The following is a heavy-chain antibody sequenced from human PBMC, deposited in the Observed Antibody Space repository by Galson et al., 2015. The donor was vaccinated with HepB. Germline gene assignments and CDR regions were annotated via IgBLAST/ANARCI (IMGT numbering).Heavy chain of an antibody. V-gene: IGHV3-33*01. Sequence: SLRLSCAASGFTFSSYGMHWVRQAPGKGLEWVAVLWYDGSNKYYADSVKGRFTISRDNSKNTLYLQMNSLRAEDTAVYYCARGIAVAGRTHGDFWYFDVWGRGTLVTVSS. D-gene: IGHD6-19*01. J-gene: IGHJ2*01. CDR1: GFTFSSYG. CDR2: LWYDGSNK. CDR3: ARGIAVAGRTHGDFWYFDV.